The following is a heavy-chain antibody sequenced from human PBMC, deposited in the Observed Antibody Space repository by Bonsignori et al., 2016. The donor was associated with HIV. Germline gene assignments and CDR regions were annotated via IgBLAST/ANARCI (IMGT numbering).Heavy chain of an antibody. J-gene: IGHJ3*02. CDR2: ITPFNGNT. CDR3: ASEAYYNNSVYYHDALDI. V-gene: IGHV1-45*02. Sequence: SVKVSCKASGYTITYRYLHWVRQAPGQALEWMGWITPFNGNTNYAQKFQDRVTISTERSMGTAYLEFGSLRSEDTAMYYCASEAYYNNSVYYHDALDIWGQGTMVTVSS. D-gene: IGHD3-22*01. CDR1: GYTITYRY.